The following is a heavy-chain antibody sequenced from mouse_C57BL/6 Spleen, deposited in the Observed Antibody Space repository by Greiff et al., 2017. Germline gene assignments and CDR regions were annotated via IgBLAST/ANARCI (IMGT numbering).Heavy chain of an antibody. CDR3: ARDYYGSSPYGYFDV. CDR2: ISYDGSN. Sequence: QLQQSGPGLVKPSQSLSLTCSVTGYSITSGYYWNWIRQFPGNKLEWMGYISYDGSNNYKPSLKNRISITRDTSKNQFFLKLNSVTTEDTATYYCARDYYGSSPYGYFDVWGTGTTVTVSS. CDR1: GYSITSGYY. D-gene: IGHD1-1*01. V-gene: IGHV3-6*01. J-gene: IGHJ1*03.